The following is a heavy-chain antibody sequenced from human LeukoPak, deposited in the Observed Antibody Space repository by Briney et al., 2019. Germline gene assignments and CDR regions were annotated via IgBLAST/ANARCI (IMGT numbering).Heavy chain of an antibody. D-gene: IGHD2-2*02. CDR1: GYTFANFG. V-gene: IGHV1-18*01. CDR2: ISVYNGNT. CDR3: APTSSSSSCYMVL. J-gene: IGHJ4*02. Sequence: GASVKVSFKSSGYTFANFGITWVRQAPAQGLEWMGWISVYNGNTNYAQNLQGRVTLTTDTSTSTAYMELRRLRSDDTAVYYCAPTSSSSSCYMVLWGQGTLVTVSS.